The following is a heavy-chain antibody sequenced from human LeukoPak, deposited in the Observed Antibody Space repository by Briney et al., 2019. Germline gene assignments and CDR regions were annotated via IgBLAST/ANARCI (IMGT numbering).Heavy chain of an antibody. CDR1: GGSISSYY. V-gene: IGHV4-59*01. J-gene: IGHJ4*02. CDR2: IYYSGST. Sequence: SETVSLTCTVSGGSISSYYWSWIRQPPGKGLEWIGYIYYSGSTNYNPSLKSRVTISVDTSKNQFSLKLSSVTAADTAVYYCARGGWFGELNFDYWGQGTLVTVSS. D-gene: IGHD3-10*01. CDR3: ARGGWFGELNFDY.